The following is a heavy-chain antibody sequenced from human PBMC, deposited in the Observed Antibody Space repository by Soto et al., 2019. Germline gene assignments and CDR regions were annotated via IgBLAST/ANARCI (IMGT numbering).Heavy chain of an antibody. Sequence: EVQLVESGGGLVQPGGSLRLSCAASGFTFSSYWMHWVRQAPGKGLVWVSRINSDGSSTSYADSVKGRFTISRDNAKNTLYLQMNSLRAEDTTVYYCAREDKLGYFCWLFGWFDPWGQGTLVTVSS. D-gene: IGHD3-9*01. CDR1: GFTFSSYW. CDR3: AREDKLGYFCWLFGWFDP. J-gene: IGHJ5*02. V-gene: IGHV3-74*01. CDR2: INSDGSST.